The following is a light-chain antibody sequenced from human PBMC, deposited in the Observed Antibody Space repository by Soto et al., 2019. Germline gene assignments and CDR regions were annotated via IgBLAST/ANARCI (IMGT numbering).Light chain of an antibody. J-gene: IGLJ3*02. Sequence: QSVLTQPPSASGTPGQRVTISCSGSSSNIGNNTVNWYQQLPGTAPKLLIYSNNQRPSGVPDRFSGSRSGNTASLTISGLQAEDESHYYCISYTSSSTWVFGGGTQVTVL. CDR2: SNN. CDR3: ISYTSSSTWV. CDR1: SSNIGNNT. V-gene: IGLV1-44*01.